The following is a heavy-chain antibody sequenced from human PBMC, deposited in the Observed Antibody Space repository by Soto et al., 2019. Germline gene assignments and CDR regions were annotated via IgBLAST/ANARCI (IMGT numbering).Heavy chain of an antibody. D-gene: IGHD2-2*01. Sequence: GESLKISCKGSGYSFTSYWIGWVRQMPGKGLEWMGKIDPSDSYTNYSPSFQGHVTISADKSISTAYLQWSSLKASDTAMYYCARRYCSSTSCPRNYYGMDVWGQGTTVTVSS. CDR2: IDPSDSYT. CDR3: ARRYCSSTSCPRNYYGMDV. J-gene: IGHJ6*02. CDR1: GYSFTSYW. V-gene: IGHV5-10-1*01.